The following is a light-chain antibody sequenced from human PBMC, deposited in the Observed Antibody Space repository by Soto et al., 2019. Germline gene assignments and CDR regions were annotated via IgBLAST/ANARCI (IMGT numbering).Light chain of an antibody. J-gene: IGKJ1*01. V-gene: IGKV1-12*01. Sequence: DLQMTQSPFSVSASVGDRVTITCRASQGLSSWLAWYQQKAGKAPKLLITAASTLHSGVPSRFSGSGSGTDFTLTITSLQPDDFAVYYCQQYGSSPWTFGQGTKVEIK. CDR3: QQYGSSPWT. CDR2: AAS. CDR1: QGLSSW.